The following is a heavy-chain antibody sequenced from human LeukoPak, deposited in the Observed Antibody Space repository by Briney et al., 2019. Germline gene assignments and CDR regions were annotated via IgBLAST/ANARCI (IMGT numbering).Heavy chain of an antibody. CDR3: ARRFYYDSSGTFDI. V-gene: IGHV5-51*01. D-gene: IGHD3-22*01. CDR1: GYSFTSYW. J-gene: IGHJ3*02. Sequence: GESLKISCEGSGYSFTSYWIGWVRQMPGRGLEWMGIFYPGDSDTRYSPTFQGQVTISADKSINTAYLQWSSLKASDTAMYYCARRFYYDSSGTFDIWGQGTMVTVSS. CDR2: FYPGDSDT.